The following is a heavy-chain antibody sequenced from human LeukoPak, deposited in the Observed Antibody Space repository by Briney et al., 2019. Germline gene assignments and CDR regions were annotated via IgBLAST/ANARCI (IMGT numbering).Heavy chain of an antibody. J-gene: IGHJ4*02. CDR2: ISYDGSNK. Sequence: TGRSLRLSCAASGFTFSSYAMHWVRQAPGKGLEWVAVISYDGSNKYYADSVKGRFTISRDNSKNTLYLQMNSLRAEDTAVYYCARGNYYASGSLDYWGQGTLVTVSS. V-gene: IGHV3-30-3*01. D-gene: IGHD3-10*01. CDR3: ARGNYYASGSLDY. CDR1: GFTFSSYA.